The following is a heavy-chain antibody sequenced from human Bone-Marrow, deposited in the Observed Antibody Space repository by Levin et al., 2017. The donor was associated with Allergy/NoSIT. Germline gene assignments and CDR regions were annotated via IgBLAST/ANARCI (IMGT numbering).Heavy chain of an antibody. Sequence: GGSLRLSCAASGFTFSSYSMNWVRQAPGKGLEWVSYISSSSSTIYYADSVKGRFTISRDNAKNSLYLQMNSLRDEDTAVYYCARDKGSSGWSDYYYGMDVWGQGTTVTVSS. J-gene: IGHJ6*02. CDR3: ARDKGSSGWSDYYYGMDV. CDR1: GFTFSSYS. V-gene: IGHV3-48*02. CDR2: ISSSSSTI. D-gene: IGHD6-19*01.